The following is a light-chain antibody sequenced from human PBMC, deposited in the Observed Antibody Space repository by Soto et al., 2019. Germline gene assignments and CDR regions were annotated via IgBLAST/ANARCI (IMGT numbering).Light chain of an antibody. CDR2: EAS. CDR1: QSIGKW. V-gene: IGKV1-5*03. CDR3: QQYTTYSGT. J-gene: IGKJ1*01. Sequence: DIQMTQSPSTLSASVGERVTITCRASQSIGKWLAWYQQKPGKAPKLLMYEASVLESGVPSTFSGSGSGTEFTLTINNLQADDSATYYCQQYTTYSGTFGQGTKVEIK.